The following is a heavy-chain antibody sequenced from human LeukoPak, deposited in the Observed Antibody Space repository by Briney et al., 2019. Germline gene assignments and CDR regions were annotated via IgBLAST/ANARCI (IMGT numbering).Heavy chain of an antibody. CDR2: IYSGGST. J-gene: IGHJ4*02. CDR1: GFTFSSYW. V-gene: IGHV3-53*01. D-gene: IGHD3-3*01. CDR3: ASSYDFWSGHDY. Sequence: GGSLRLSCAASGFTFSSYWMSWVRQAPGKGLEWVSVIYSGGSTYYADSVKGRFTISRDNAKNSLYLQMNSLRAEDTAVYYCASSYDFWSGHDYWGQGTLVTVSS.